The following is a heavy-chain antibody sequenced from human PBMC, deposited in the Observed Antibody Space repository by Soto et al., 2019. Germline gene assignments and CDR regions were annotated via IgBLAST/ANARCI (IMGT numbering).Heavy chain of an antibody. CDR3: PRPSGGRIRFLEPFNH. CDR1: GDTFTKYA. D-gene: IGHD3-3*01. V-gene: IGHV1-69*01. Sequence: QVQLVQSGAEVRKPGSSVKVSCKAYGDTFTKYAITWVRQAPGQGLEWVGGLIPVFGTANYAHKFQGRVTLTADEPTHTVYMQVSSLRSKDTPLYYCPRPSGGRIRFLEPFNHWDQETPLTVSP. CDR2: LIPVFGTA. J-gene: IGHJ4*02.